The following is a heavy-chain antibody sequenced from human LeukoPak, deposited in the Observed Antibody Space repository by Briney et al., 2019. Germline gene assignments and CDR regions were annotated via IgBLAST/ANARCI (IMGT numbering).Heavy chain of an antibody. CDR1: GGSISSRSYY. D-gene: IGHD3-9*01. CDR2: IYYSGST. CDR3: ASTMDPDILTGYYKRWFDP. Sequence: SETLSHTCTVSGGSISSRSYYWGWIRQPPGRGLEWIGSIYYSGSTYYNPSLKSRVTISVDTSKNQFSLKLSSVTAADTAVYYCASTMDPDILTGYYKRWFDPWGQGTLVTVSS. V-gene: IGHV4-39*01. J-gene: IGHJ5*02.